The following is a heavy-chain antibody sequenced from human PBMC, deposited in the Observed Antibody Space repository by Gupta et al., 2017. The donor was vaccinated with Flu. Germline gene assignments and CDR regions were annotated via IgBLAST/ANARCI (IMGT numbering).Heavy chain of an antibody. CDR3: ARHGGGATTFFDD. V-gene: IGHV4-39*01. CDR1: GGSISSSSYY. J-gene: IGHJ4*02. D-gene: IGHD1-26*01. Sequence: QLQLQESGPGLVKPSETLSLTCTVSGGSISSSSYYWGWIRQPPGKGLEWIGSIYYSGRTYDNPALKSRVTISVDTAKKQFSLKMRSVTAADTAVYYCARHGGGATTFFDDGGQGTMVTVCS. CDR2: IYYSGRT.